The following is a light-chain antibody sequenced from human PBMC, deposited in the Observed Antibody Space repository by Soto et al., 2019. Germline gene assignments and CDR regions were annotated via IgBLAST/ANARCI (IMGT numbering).Light chain of an antibody. CDR2: AAS. V-gene: IGKV1-12*01. Sequence: DIQMTQSPSSVSASVGDGVTITWRASQDISSWVAWYQQKPGKAPKLLISAASSLQSGVPRRFSGSGSGTDFTLVISSLQAEDFATYFCQQGDSFPFTFGGGTKVDIK. CDR3: QQGDSFPFT. J-gene: IGKJ4*01. CDR1: QDISSW.